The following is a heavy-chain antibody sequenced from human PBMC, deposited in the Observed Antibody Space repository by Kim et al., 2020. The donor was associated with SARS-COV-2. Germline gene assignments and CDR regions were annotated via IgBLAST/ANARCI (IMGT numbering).Heavy chain of an antibody. CDR3: AKGSTTKWFAYYFDH. D-gene: IGHD3-10*01. Sequence: ADSVQARFTISRRNSKTTLYLQMNSLRGEDTALYYCAKGSTTKWFAYYFDHWGQGTLVTVSS. J-gene: IGHJ4*02. V-gene: IGHV3-23*01.